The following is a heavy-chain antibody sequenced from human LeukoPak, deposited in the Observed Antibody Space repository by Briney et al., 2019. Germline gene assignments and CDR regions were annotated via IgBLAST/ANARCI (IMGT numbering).Heavy chain of an antibody. V-gene: IGHV4-34*01. CDR2: INHSGST. CDR3: ARGVPAARFDY. Sequence: SETLSLTCAVYGGSFSGYYWSWIRQPPEKGLEWIGEINHSGSTNYNPSLKSRVTISVDTSKNQFSLKLSSVTAADTAVYYCARGVPAARFDYWGQGTLVTVSS. CDR1: GGSFSGYY. J-gene: IGHJ4*02. D-gene: IGHD2-2*01.